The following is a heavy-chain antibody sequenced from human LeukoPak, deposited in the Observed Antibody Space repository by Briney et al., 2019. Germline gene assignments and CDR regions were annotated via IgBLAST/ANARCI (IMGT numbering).Heavy chain of an antibody. J-gene: IGHJ4*02. CDR1: GYTFINFG. CDR3: AKDDAGLPDY. V-gene: IGHV3-30*18. D-gene: IGHD4-11*01. CDR2: ISYDASDT. Sequence: PGGSLRLSCAASGYTFINFGMHWVRQAPGKGLEWVAVISYDASDTFYADSVKGRFTISRDDSKNTVHLQMNSLRVEDTAVYFCAKDDAGLPDYWGQGAPVTVSS.